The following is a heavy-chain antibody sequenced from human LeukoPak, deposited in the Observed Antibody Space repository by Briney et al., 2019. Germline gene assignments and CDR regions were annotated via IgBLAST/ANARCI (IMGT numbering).Heavy chain of an antibody. CDR3: ARMVRGRGYYYYYVDV. J-gene: IGHJ6*03. Sequence: PSQTLSLTCTVSGGSISSGSYFWGWIRQPPGKGLEWIGSIYYSGNTYYSPSLKSRVTISVDTSKNEFSLKLSSVTAADTAVYSCARMVRGRGYYYYYVDVWGKGTTVTVSS. V-gene: IGHV4-39*01. CDR1: GGSISSGSYF. CDR2: IYYSGNT. D-gene: IGHD3-10*01.